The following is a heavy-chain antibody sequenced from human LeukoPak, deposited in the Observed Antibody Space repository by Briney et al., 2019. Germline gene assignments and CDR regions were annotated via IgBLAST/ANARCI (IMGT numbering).Heavy chain of an antibody. CDR2: ISGSGGST. V-gene: IGHV3-23*01. CDR3: AKDRSGSYYIYGMDV. Sequence: GGSLRLSCAASGFTFRDSYMSWIRQAPGKGLEWVSAISGSGGSTYYADSVKGRFTISRDNSKNTLYLQMNSLRAEDTAVYYCAKDRSGSYYIYGMDVWGQGTTVTVSS. CDR1: GFTFRDSY. D-gene: IGHD1-26*01. J-gene: IGHJ6*02.